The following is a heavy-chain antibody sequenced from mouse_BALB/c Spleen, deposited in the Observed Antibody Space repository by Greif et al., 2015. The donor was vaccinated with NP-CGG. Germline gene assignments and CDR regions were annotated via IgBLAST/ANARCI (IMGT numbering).Heavy chain of an antibody. V-gene: IGHV5-9-4*01. Sequence: DVHLVESGGGLVKPGGSLKFSCAVSGFTVSSYAMPWVRQSPEKRLEWVAEXSSGGSYTYYPDTVTGRFTIPRDNAKNTLYLEMSSLRSEDTAMYYCAREGYGSWGQGTSVTVSS. D-gene: IGHD2-2*01. CDR1: GFTVSSYA. CDR3: AREGYGS. J-gene: IGHJ4*01. CDR2: XSSGGSYT.